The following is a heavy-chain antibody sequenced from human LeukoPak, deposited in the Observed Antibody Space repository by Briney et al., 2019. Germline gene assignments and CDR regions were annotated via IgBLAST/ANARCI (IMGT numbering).Heavy chain of an antibody. CDR1: GDSVSSYSAG. D-gene: IGHD6-13*01. V-gene: IGHV6-1*01. Sequence: SQTLSLTCANSGDSVSSYSAGWNWIRQSPSRGLEWLGRTYYRSKWYNEYALSVRSRITISPDTSKNQVSLQLNSVTPDDTAFYYCGRDIGAAIGHWGQGTLVTVSS. CDR3: GRDIGAAIGH. J-gene: IGHJ4*02. CDR2: TYYRSKWYN.